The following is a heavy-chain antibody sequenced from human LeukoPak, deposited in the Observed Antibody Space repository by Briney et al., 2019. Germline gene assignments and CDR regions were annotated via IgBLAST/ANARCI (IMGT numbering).Heavy chain of an antibody. V-gene: IGHV1-69*01. D-gene: IGHD3-10*01. CDR3: ARLFSYGSGRDY. CDR2: VIPIFGTA. Sequence: SVKVSCKASGGTFSSYAISWVRQAPGQGLEWMGGVIPIFGTANYAQKFQGRVTITADESTSTAYMELSSLRSEDTAVYYCARLFSYGSGRDYWGQGTLVTVSS. J-gene: IGHJ4*02. CDR1: GGTFSSYA.